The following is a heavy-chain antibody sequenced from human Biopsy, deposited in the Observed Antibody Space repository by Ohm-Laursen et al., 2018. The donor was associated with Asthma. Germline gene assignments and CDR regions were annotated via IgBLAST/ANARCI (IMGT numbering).Heavy chain of an antibody. D-gene: IGHD2-2*01. V-gene: IGHV3-9*01. Sequence: SLRLSCTVSGFAFDDSAMHWVRQAPGRGLEWVAGISWNSVTVDYAASVKGRFTISRDNAKNSLDLEMNSLRSEDTALYYCAKDTLSSSWKWFDPWGQGTMVNVST. J-gene: IGHJ5*02. CDR3: AKDTLSSSWKWFDP. CDR1: GFAFDDSA. CDR2: ISWNSVTV.